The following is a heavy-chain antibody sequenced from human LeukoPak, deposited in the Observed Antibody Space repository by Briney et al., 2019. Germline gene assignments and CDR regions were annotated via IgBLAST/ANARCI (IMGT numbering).Heavy chain of an antibody. J-gene: IGHJ4*02. CDR3: ARERGGIAVAGTPQYYFDY. Sequence: SETLSLTCAVYGGSFSGYYWSWIRQPPGKGLEWIGYIYYSGSTNYNPSLKSRVTISVDTSKNQFSLKLSSVTAADTAVYYCARERGGIAVAGTPQYYFDYWGQGTLVTVSS. CDR1: GGSFSGYY. V-gene: IGHV4-59*01. CDR2: IYYSGST. D-gene: IGHD6-19*01.